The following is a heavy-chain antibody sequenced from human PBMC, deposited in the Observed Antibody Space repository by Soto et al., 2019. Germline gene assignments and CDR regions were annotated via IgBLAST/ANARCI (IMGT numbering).Heavy chain of an antibody. CDR3: ARDSPYGSGSYTY. CDR1: GGSISSGGYY. Sequence: PSETLSLTCTVSGGSISSGGYYWSWIRQHPGKGLEWIGYIYYSGSTYYNPSLKGRVTISVDTSKNQFSLKLSSVTAADTAVYYCARDSPYGSGSYTYWGQGTLVTVSS. J-gene: IGHJ4*02. V-gene: IGHV4-31*03. D-gene: IGHD3-10*01. CDR2: IYYSGST.